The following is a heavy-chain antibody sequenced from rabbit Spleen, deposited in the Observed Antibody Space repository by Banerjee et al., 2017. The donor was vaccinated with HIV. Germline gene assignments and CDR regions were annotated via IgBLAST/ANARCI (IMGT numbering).Heavy chain of an antibody. Sequence: QSLEESGGDLVQPEGSLTLTCKASGVSFTTNQYMCWVRQAPGKGLEWIACIEGGSSTFSYFASWAKGRFTISKTSSTTVTLQMTSLTAADTATYFCARDTGSSFSSYGMDLWGPGTLVTVS. V-gene: IGHV1S40*01. J-gene: IGHJ6*01. D-gene: IGHD8-1*01. CDR2: IEGGSSTFS. CDR3: ARDTGSSFSSYGMDL. CDR1: GVSFTTNQY.